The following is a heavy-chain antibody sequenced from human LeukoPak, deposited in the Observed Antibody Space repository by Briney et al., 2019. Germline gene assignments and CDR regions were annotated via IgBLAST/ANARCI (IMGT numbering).Heavy chain of an antibody. CDR2: ISGGGETT. D-gene: IGHD5-12*01. CDR3: AKDLRYATDY. Sequence: GGSLRLSCAASGFPFSSYEMTWVRQAPGKGLEWVSYISGGGETTYYADSVKGRFTISRDNAKNTLYLQMNSLRGEDTALYYCAKDLRYATDYWGQGTLVTVSS. CDR1: GFPFSSYE. V-gene: IGHV3-48*03. J-gene: IGHJ4*02.